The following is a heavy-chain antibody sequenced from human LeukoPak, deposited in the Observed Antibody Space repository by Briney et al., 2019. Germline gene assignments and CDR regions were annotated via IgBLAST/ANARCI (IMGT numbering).Heavy chain of an antibody. Sequence: ASVKVSCKASGYTFIYYYMHWVRQAPGQGLEWMGEINPYSGDAKYAQKFQGRVTMARDTSINTVFMELSRLMSDDTAVYYCARLRYLGSGYPFDYWGQGTLVTVSS. CDR1: GYTFIYYY. CDR3: ARLRYLGSGYPFDY. V-gene: IGHV1-2*02. D-gene: IGHD3-22*01. J-gene: IGHJ4*02. CDR2: INPYSGDA.